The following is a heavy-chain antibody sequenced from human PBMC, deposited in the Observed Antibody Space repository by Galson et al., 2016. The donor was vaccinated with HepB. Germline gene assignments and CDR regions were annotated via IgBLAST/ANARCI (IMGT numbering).Heavy chain of an antibody. Sequence: SLRLSCAVFGFNLNSYSMNWVRQAPGKGLEWISYITSSSSLIFYADSVKGRFTISRDNARNSLYRQMNILRDEDTAVYYCARVVYGSGSYYRFYDYWGQGTLVTVSS. CDR3: ARVVYGSGSYYRFYDY. D-gene: IGHD3-10*01. V-gene: IGHV3-48*02. CDR2: ITSSSSLI. J-gene: IGHJ4*02. CDR1: GFNLNSYS.